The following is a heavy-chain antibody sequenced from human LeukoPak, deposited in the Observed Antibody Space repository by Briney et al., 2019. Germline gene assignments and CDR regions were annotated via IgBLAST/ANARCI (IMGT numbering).Heavy chain of an antibody. CDR1: GGSISSYY. D-gene: IGHD2-15*01. J-gene: IGHJ4*02. CDR2: IYYSGST. CDR3: ARGDRGVTPVDY. V-gene: IGHV4-59*01. Sequence: SETLPLTCTVSGGSISSYYWSWIRQPPGKGLEWIGYIYYSGSTNYNPSLKSRVTISVDTSKNQFSLKLSSVTAADTAVYYCARGDRGVTPVDYWGQGTLVTVSS.